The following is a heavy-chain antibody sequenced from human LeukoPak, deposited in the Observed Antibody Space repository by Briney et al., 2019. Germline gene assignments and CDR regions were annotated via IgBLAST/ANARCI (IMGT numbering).Heavy chain of an antibody. Sequence: PGGSLRLSCAASGFTFNTYSMNWVRQAPGKGLEWVSSISVDSNYLYYVDSLRRRFTVSRDNTKNSLYLQMNSLRAEDTAVYYCLRVHGSVGGCYQRNDGLEIGGQGTMVTVS. J-gene: IGHJ3*02. CDR1: GFTFNTYS. CDR2: ISVDSNYL. V-gene: IGHV3-21*01. CDR3: LRVHGSVGGCYQRNDGLEI. D-gene: IGHD2-21*01.